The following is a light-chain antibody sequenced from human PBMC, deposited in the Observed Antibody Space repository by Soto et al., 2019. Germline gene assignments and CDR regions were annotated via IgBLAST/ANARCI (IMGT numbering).Light chain of an antibody. CDR2: AAS. V-gene: IGKV1-39*01. Sequence: DIQMTQSPSSLPASVGDRITITCRASQSISTYLNWYQQKPGKAPKLLTYAASSLQSWAPPRFSGSGSGTDFTLTINSLQPEDFATYYCQQSFSTPPVTFGGGTKVDIK. CDR3: QQSFSTPPVT. CDR1: QSISTY. J-gene: IGKJ4*01.